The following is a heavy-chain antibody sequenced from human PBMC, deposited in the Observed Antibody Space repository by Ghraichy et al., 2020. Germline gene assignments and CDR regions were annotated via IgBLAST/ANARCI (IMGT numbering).Heavy chain of an antibody. J-gene: IGHJ6*02. CDR2: ISSSSSYI. D-gene: IGHD5-12*01. Sequence: ETLSLTCAASGFTFSSYSMNWVRQAPGKGLEWVSSISSSSSYIYYADSVKGRFTISRDNAKNSLYLQMNSLRAEDTAVYYCAREPLVAYYGMDVWGQGTTVTVSS. CDR3: AREPLVAYYGMDV. CDR1: GFTFSSYS. V-gene: IGHV3-21*01.